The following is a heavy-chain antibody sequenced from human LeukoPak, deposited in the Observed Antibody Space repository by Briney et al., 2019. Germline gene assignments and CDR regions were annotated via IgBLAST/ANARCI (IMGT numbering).Heavy chain of an antibody. Sequence: SETLSLTCTVSGGSISSYYWSWIRQPAGKGLEWIGRIYTSGSTNYNPSLKSRVTMSVDTSKNQFSLKLSSVTAADTAVYYCARDDIVVVPAAIRRGFDPWGQGTLVTVSS. CDR1: GGSISSYY. J-gene: IGHJ5*02. CDR2: IYTSGST. D-gene: IGHD2-2*02. V-gene: IGHV4-4*07. CDR3: ARDDIVVVPAAIRRGFDP.